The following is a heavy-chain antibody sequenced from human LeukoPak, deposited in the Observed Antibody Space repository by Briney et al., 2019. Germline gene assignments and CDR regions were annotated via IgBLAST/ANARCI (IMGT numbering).Heavy chain of an antibody. CDR1: GGTFSSCA. J-gene: IGHJ4*01. V-gene: IGHV1-69*06. Sequence: SVKVSCKASGGTFSSCAISWVRQAPGQGLEWMGGIIPIFGTANYAQKFQGGVTITADKSTSTAYMELSSLRSEDTAVYYCARGPYDYVWGSYRYPHFDYWGQGTLVTVSS. D-gene: IGHD3-16*02. CDR3: ARGPYDYVWGSYRYPHFDY. CDR2: IIPIFGTA.